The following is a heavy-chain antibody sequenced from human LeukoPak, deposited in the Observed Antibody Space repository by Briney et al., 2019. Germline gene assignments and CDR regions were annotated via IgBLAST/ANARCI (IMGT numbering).Heavy chain of an antibody. D-gene: IGHD4-17*01. V-gene: IGHV4-59*01. CDR2: IYYSGST. Sequence: SETLSLTCTVSGGSISTYYWSRIRQPPGKGLEWIGYIYYSGSTNYNPSLKSRVTISADTSKNQSSLKLSSVTAADTAVYYRARAYGDYPHYWGQGTLVTVSS. CDR1: GGSISTYY. CDR3: ARAYGDYPHY. J-gene: IGHJ4*02.